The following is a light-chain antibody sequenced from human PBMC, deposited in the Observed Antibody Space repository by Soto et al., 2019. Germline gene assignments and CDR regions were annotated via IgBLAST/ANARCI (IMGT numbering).Light chain of an antibody. CDR1: QSVSSN. V-gene: IGKV3-15*01. J-gene: IGKJ1*01. CDR3: QQYNNWPWT. Sequence: EIVMTQSPATLSVSPGERATLSCWASQSVSSNLAWYQRKPGQAPRLLIYGASTRATGIPVRFSGSGSGTEFTITISSLQSEDFAVYYCQQYNNWPWTFGQGTKV. CDR2: GAS.